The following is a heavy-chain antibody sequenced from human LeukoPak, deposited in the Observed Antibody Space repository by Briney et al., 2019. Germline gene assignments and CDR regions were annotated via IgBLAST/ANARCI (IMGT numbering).Heavy chain of an antibody. CDR2: ISSSSSYI. D-gene: IGHD4-17*01. V-gene: IGHV3-21*01. CDR3: ARVSTVTPDY. J-gene: IGHJ4*02. Sequence: PGGSLRLSCAASGFTFSSDSMNWVRQAPGKGLEWVSSISSSSSYIYYADSVKGRFTISRDNAKNSLYLQMNSLRAEDTAVYYCARVSTVTPDYWGQGTLVTVSS. CDR1: GFTFSSDS.